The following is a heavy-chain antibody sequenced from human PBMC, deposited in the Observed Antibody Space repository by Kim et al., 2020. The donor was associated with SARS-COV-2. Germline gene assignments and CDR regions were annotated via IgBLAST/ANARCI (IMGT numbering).Heavy chain of an antibody. D-gene: IGHD6-19*01. Sequence: SETLSLTCTVSGDSISSSSSYRGWIRQPPGKGLEWIESISDSGSTFNNPSLKSRVTISVVRSKNQFSLKLSSVTAADTAVYYCARHVPNSSGRFDYWGQG. CDR1: GDSISSSSSY. CDR3: ARHVPNSSGRFDY. V-gene: IGHV4-39*01. J-gene: IGHJ4*02. CDR2: ISDSGST.